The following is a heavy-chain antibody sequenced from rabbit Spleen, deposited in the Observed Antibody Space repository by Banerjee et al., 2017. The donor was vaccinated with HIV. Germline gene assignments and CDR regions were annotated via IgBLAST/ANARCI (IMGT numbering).Heavy chain of an antibody. CDR2: IDAGNSDFT. J-gene: IGHJ4*01. CDR1: GFSFSDGDV. Sequence: QEQLEESGGGLVKPEGSLTLTCKASGFSFSDGDVVCWVRQAPGKGLEWIACIDAGNSDFTYFASWAKGRFAISKTSSATVTLQVTRLTSADTATYFCARGGYVTGYDGSYFTLCGPGTLVTV. D-gene: IGHD4-2*01. V-gene: IGHV1S45*01. CDR3: ARGGYVTGYDGSYFTL.